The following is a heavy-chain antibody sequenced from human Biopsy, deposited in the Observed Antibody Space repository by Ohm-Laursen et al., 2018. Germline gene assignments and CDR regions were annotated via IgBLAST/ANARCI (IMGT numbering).Heavy chain of an antibody. CDR2: INPSGGDT. CDR1: GYTFTNYY. CDR3: ARTDDFNFDFDY. Sequence: SVKVSCKASGYTFTNYYMHWVRQAPGQGLEWMGIINPSGGDTTYAQNFQGRLIMTRGTSTGTVYMELSSLTSEDTAVYSCARTDDFNFDFDYWGQGTLVTVSS. J-gene: IGHJ4*02. D-gene: IGHD5-24*01. V-gene: IGHV1-46*01.